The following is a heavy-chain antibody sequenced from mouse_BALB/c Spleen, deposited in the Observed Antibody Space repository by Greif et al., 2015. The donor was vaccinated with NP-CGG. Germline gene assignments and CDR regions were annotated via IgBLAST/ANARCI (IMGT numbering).Heavy chain of an antibody. CDR2: ISSGSSTI. CDR1: GFTFSSFG. D-gene: IGHD1-1*01. Sequence: EVQLVESGGGLVQPGGSRKLSCAASGFTFSSFGMHWVRQAPEKGLEWVAYISSGSSTIYYADTVKGRFTISRDNPKNTLFLQMTSLRSEDTALYYCARGSRNGDYWGQGTSVTVSS. CDR3: ARGSRNGDY. V-gene: IGHV5-17*02. J-gene: IGHJ4*01.